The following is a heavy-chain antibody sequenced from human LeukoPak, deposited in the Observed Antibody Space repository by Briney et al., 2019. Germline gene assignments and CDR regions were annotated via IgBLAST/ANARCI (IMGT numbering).Heavy chain of an antibody. CDR1: GGSISSGGYY. CDR3: ASPSGSYKRGLDY. V-gene: IGHV4-30-2*01. D-gene: IGHD1-26*01. CDR2: IYHSGST. J-gene: IGHJ4*02. Sequence: SQTLSLTCTVSGGSISSGGYYWSWIRQPPGKGLEWIGYIYHSGSTYYNPSLKSRVTISVDRSKNQFSLKLSSVTAADTAVYYCASPSGSYKRGLDYWGQGTLVTVSS.